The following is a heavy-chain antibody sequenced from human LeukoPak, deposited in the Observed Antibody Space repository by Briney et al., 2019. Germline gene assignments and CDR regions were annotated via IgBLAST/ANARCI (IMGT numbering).Heavy chain of an antibody. Sequence: GASLTVSFKASGYTFTDHYIHWLRQAPGQGLEWMGWIKSDSGATNYAQKFQGRFTMSRDMSISTVYMELSSLTSDDTAMYYCARDHDFGPDYWGQGTLVTVSA. CDR3: ARDHDFGPDY. D-gene: IGHD4/OR15-4a*01. V-gene: IGHV1-2*02. CDR2: IKSDSGAT. CDR1: GYTFTDHY. J-gene: IGHJ4*03.